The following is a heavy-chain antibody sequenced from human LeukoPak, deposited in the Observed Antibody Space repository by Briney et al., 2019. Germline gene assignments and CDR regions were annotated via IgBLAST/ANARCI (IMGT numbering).Heavy chain of an antibody. CDR3: ARANSGGSYTFGY. V-gene: IGHV3-53*01. CDR2: IYGGGST. J-gene: IGHJ4*02. Sequence: GGSLRLSCAASGFTVSSNYMSWVRQAPGKGLEWVSVIYGGGSTYYADSVKGRFTISRDNSKNTLYLQMNSLRAEDTAVYYCARANSGGSYTFGYWGQGTLVTVSS. CDR1: GFTVSSNY. D-gene: IGHD2-15*01.